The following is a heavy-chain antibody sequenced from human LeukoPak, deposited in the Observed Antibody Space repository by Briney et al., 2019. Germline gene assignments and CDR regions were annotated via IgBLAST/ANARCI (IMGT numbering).Heavy chain of an antibody. J-gene: IGHJ5*02. CDR3: ARDPEEGATSWFDP. CDR1: GGTFSSYA. Sequence: SVKVSCKASGGTFSSYAISWVRQAPGQGLEWMGRIIPIFGTANYAQKFQGRVTITTDESTSTAYMELSRLRSDDTAVYYCARDPEEGATSWFDPWGQGTLVTVSS. CDR2: IIPIFGTA. V-gene: IGHV1-69*05. D-gene: IGHD1-26*01.